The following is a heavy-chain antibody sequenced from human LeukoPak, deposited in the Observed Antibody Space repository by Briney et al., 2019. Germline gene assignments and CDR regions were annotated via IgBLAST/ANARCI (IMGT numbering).Heavy chain of an antibody. Sequence: ASVKVSFKASGYPFPSYYMHWVRPAPGQGLGWMGIINPSGGSTSYAQKFQGRVTMTRDTSTSTVYMELSSLRSEDTAVYYCARDRVSYALDYWGQGTLVTVSS. CDR3: ARDRVSYALDY. CDR2: INPSGGST. CDR1: GYPFPSYY. D-gene: IGHD2-2*01. J-gene: IGHJ4*02. V-gene: IGHV1-46*01.